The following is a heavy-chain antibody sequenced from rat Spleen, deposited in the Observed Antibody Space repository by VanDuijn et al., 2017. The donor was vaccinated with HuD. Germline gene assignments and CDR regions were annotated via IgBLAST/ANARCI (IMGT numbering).Heavy chain of an antibody. J-gene: IGHJ2*01. D-gene: IGHD1-9*01. CDR2: ISSDGRRN. Sequence: EVQLVESGGGLVQPGRSLKLSCAASGFTFSHYDMAWVRQAPKKGLEWVATISSDGRRNYYRDSVKGRFTVSRANAKSTLNLQMDSLRSEDTATYYCARRHYGYTDYFDYWGQGVMVTVSS. CDR1: GFTFSHYD. V-gene: IGHV5-7*01. CDR3: ARRHYGYTDYFDY.